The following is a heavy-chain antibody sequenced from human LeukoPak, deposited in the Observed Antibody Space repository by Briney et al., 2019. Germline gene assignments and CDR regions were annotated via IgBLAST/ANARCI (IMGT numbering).Heavy chain of an antibody. CDR3: AKDRRRGSSWYGYFDY. V-gene: IGHV3-9*01. Sequence: GGSMRLACAASAFTFDDYAMHWDRQAPGKGLEWVSGISWNSGSIGYADSVKGRFTISRDNAKNSLYLQMNSLRAEDTALYYCAKDRRRGSSWYGYFDYWGQGTLVTVSS. CDR2: ISWNSGSI. J-gene: IGHJ4*02. D-gene: IGHD6-13*01. CDR1: AFTFDDYA.